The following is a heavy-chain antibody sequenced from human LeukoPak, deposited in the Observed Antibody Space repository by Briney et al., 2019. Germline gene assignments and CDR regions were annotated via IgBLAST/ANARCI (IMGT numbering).Heavy chain of an antibody. CDR3: ARDIGMVRGVIITNHFDY. CDR1: GFTFSSYA. J-gene: IGHJ4*02. D-gene: IGHD3-10*01. V-gene: IGHV3-11*06. CDR2: ISSSSYT. Sequence: GGSLRLSCAASGFTFSSYAMSWIRQAPGKGLEWVSYISSSSYTVYADSVKGRFTISRDNAKSSLYLQMNSLRAEDTAVYYCARDIGMVRGVIITNHFDYWGQGTPVTVSS.